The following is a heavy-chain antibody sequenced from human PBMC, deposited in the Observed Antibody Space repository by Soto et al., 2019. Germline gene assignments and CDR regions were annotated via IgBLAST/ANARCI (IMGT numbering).Heavy chain of an antibody. J-gene: IGHJ4*02. V-gene: IGHV1-69*13. D-gene: IGHD3-22*01. Sequence: GASVKVSCKASGGTFSSYAISWVRQAPGQGLEWMGGIIPIFGTANYAQKFQGRVTITADESTSTAYMELSSLRSEDTAVYYCATSIYSSGYPDYFDYWGQGTLVTVS. CDR3: ATSIYSSGYPDYFDY. CDR2: IIPIFGTA. CDR1: GGTFSSYA.